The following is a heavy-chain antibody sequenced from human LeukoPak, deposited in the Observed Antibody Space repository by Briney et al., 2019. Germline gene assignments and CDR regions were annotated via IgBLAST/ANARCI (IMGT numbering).Heavy chain of an antibody. CDR1: GFTFSSYA. CDR2: ISGSGGST. V-gene: IGHV3-23*01. D-gene: IGHD3-10*02. J-gene: IGHJ5*02. CDR3: VSKGRITMFWFDP. Sequence: GGSLRLSCAASGFTFSSYAMSWVRQAPGKGLEWVSAISGSGGSTYYADSVKGRFTISRDNSKNTLYLQMNSLRAEDTAVYYCVSKGRITMFWFDPWGQGTLVTVSS.